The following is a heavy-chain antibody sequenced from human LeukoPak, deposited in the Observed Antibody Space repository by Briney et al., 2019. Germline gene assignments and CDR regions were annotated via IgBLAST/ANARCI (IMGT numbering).Heavy chain of an antibody. CDR2: IYYSGST. Sequence: PSETLSLTCTVSGGSISSYYWSWIRQPPGKGLEWIGYIYYSGSTNYNPSLKSRVTISVDTSKNQFSLKLSSVTAADTAVYYCARDRPSSIAARRHWYFDLWGRGTLVTVSS. CDR3: ARDRPSSIAARRHWYFDL. J-gene: IGHJ2*01. D-gene: IGHD6-6*01. V-gene: IGHV4-59*01. CDR1: GGSISSYY.